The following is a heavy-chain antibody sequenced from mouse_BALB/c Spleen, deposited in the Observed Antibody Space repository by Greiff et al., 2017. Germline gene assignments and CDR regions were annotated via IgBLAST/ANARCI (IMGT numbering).Heavy chain of an antibody. V-gene: IGHV14-3*02. Sequence: SGAELVKPGASVKLFCTASGFIINDTYMHWVIQRPEQGLEWIGRIDTANGNTKYDPKFQGKDTITADTSSNKAYLQLSSLTSEDTAVYYCARGDYGYDDWLEDWGKGTVVTVYA. CDR3: ARGDYGYDDWLED. J-gene: IGHJ3*01. D-gene: IGHD2-2*01. CDR2: IDTANGNT. CDR1: GFIINDTY.